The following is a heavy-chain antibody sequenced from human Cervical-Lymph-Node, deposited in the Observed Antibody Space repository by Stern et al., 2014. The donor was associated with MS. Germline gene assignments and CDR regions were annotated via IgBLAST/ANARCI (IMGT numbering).Heavy chain of an antibody. CDR2: IYYSGST. Sequence: QVQLQESGPGLVKPSQTLSLTCTVSGGSISSGGYYWSWIRQPPGKGLEWIGYIYYSGSTYYNPSLKSRVTISVDTSKNQFSLKLSSVTAADTAVYYCARDLRYYYDSSGYYYRWFDPWGQGTLVTVSS. CDR1: GGSISSGGYY. D-gene: IGHD3-22*01. V-gene: IGHV4-31*03. CDR3: ARDLRYYYDSSGYYYRWFDP. J-gene: IGHJ5*02.